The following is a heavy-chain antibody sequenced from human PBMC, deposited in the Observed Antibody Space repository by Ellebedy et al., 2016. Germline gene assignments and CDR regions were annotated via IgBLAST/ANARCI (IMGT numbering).Heavy chain of an antibody. V-gene: IGHV3-74*01. CDR2: INSDGSST. Sequence: GESLKISCAASGFTFSSYWIHWVRQAPGKGLVWVSRINSDGSSTSYADSVKGRFTISRDNAKNTLYLQMNSLRAEDTAVYYCARVRNYDILTGYYNWFDPWGQGTLVTVSS. CDR1: GFTFSSYW. CDR3: ARVRNYDILTGYYNWFDP. D-gene: IGHD3-9*01. J-gene: IGHJ5*02.